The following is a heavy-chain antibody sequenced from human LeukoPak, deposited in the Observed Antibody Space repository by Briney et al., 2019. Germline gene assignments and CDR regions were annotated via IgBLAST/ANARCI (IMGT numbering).Heavy chain of an antibody. Sequence: GRSLRLSCAASGFTFSSYGMHWVRQAPGKGLEWVAFIRYDGSNKYYADSVKGRFTISRDNSKNTLYLQMNSLRAEDTAVYYCAKGDDYWPFDYWGQGTLVTVSS. CDR3: AKGDDYWPFDY. CDR1: GFTFSSYG. CDR2: IRYDGSNK. D-gene: IGHD4-11*01. V-gene: IGHV3-30*02. J-gene: IGHJ4*02.